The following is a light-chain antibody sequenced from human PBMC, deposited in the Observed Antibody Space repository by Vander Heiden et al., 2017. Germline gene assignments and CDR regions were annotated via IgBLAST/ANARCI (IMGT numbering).Light chain of an antibody. CDR3: QQDNSFTWT. CDR1: QSINTY. J-gene: IGKJ1*01. CDR2: KAS. V-gene: IGKV1-5*03. Sequence: DIQMTQSPSTLSASVGDRVTITCRASQSINTYLAWYQQKPGKAPNPLIYKASILESGVPSRFSGSGSGTEFTLTISILQPDDFATYYCQQDNSFTWTFGQGTKVEIK.